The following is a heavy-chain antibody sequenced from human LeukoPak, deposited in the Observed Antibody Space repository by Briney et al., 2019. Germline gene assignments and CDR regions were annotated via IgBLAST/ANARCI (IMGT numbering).Heavy chain of an antibody. CDR2: IAPKSGAA. V-gene: IGHV1-2*02. Sequence: ASVKVSCKAFGYTFTSNYMHWVRQAPGQGLEWMGWIAPKSGAANYAPKLQDRVTLTRDTSFSTAYMELTGITSDDTAIYFCARDGSVESGHYYFDYWGQGTLVTVSS. CDR1: GYTFTSNY. D-gene: IGHD3-10*01. J-gene: IGHJ4*02. CDR3: ARDGSVESGHYYFDY.